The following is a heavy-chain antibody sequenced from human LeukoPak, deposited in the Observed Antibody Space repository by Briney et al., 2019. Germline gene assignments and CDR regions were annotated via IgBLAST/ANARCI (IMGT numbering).Heavy chain of an antibody. V-gene: IGHV3-33*01. CDR3: ARETGSGWAVDY. CDR2: IWYDGSNK. CDR1: GFTFSSYG. D-gene: IGHD6-19*01. J-gene: IGHJ4*02. Sequence: PGGSLRLSCAASGFTFSSYGMHWVRQAPGKGLEWVAVIWYDGSNKYYADSVKGRFTISRDNSKNTLYLQMNSLRAKDTAVYYCARETGSGWAVDYWGQGTLVTVSS.